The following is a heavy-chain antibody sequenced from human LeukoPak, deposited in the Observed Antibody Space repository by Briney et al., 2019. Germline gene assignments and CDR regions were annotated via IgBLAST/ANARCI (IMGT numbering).Heavy chain of an antibody. CDR2: IYYSGST. D-gene: IGHD3-10*01. Sequence: SETLSLTCAVSGVSISGSYYYWGWIRQPPGKGLEWIGNIYYSGSTYYNASLQSRVTISIDTSKNQFSLRLNSVTAADTAMYYCARHSFMVRGVIGWGQGTLVTVSS. V-gene: IGHV4-39*01. CDR3: ARHSFMVRGVIG. CDR1: GVSISGSYYY. J-gene: IGHJ4*02.